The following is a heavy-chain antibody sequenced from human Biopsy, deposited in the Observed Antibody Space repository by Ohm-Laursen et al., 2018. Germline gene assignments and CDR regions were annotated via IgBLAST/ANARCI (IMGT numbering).Heavy chain of an antibody. D-gene: IGHD1-26*01. CDR3: ARVRVWADSEGAFDP. CDR1: GGSINNFY. CDR2: IYYSGNT. Sequence: SDTLFLTCIVSGGSINNFYWSWIRQPPGKGLEWIGIIYYSGNTKYNPSLKSRVTISVDTFRNQFSLKLSSVTAADTAVYYCARVRVWADSEGAFDPWGQGTMVTVSS. V-gene: IGHV4-59*07. J-gene: IGHJ3*01.